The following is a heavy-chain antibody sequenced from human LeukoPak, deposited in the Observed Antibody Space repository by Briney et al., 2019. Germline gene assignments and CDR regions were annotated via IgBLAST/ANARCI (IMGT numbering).Heavy chain of an antibody. CDR1: GGSISSYY. D-gene: IGHD1-26*01. CDR2: IYTSGST. Sequence: SETLSLTCTVSGGSISSYYWSWIRQPAGKGLEWIGRIYTSGSTNYNPSLKSRVTMSVDTSKNQFSLKLSSVTAADAAVYYCARGEEWEHTTGYMDVWGKGTTVTVSS. CDR3: ARGEEWEHTTGYMDV. J-gene: IGHJ6*03. V-gene: IGHV4-4*07.